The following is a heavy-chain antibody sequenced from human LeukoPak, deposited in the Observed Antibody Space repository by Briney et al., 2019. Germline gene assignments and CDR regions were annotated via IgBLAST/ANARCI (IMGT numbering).Heavy chain of an antibody. CDR2: TIPIFGTA. V-gene: IGHV1-69*13. D-gene: IGHD3-9*01. J-gene: IGHJ5*02. CDR1: GYTFTSYY. CDR3: AGLPERRRYFDWLYSSFDP. Sequence: SVKVSCKASGYTFTSYYMHWVRQAPGQGLEWMGGTIPIFGTANYAQKFQGRVTITADESTSTAYMELSSLRSEDTAVYYCAGLPERRRYFDWLYSSFDPWGQGTLVTVSS.